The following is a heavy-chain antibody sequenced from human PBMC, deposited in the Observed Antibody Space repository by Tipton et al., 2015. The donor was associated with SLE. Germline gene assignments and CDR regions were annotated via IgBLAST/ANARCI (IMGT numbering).Heavy chain of an antibody. Sequence: TLSLTCTVSGGSISSDYWSLIRQPPGKGLEWIGYIYYSGFTDYNPSLKSRVTMSLDTSKNQFSMKMSSVTAADTAVYYCARVLRLGELPRCFDDSGQGTLVSVSS. CDR2: IYYSGFT. D-gene: IGHD3-10*01. J-gene: IGHJ4*02. V-gene: IGHV4-59*13. CDR3: ARVLRLGELPRCFDD. CDR1: GGSISSDY.